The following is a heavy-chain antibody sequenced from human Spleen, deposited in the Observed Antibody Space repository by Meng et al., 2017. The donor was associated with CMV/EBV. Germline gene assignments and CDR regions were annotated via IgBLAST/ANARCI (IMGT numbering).Heavy chain of an antibody. J-gene: IGHJ5*02. CDR3: ARGSQKHNWFDP. D-gene: IGHD2-21*01. V-gene: IGHV4-34*01. CDR2: INHSGST. Sequence: LTCAVYGESFGGYYWSWIRQPPGKGLEWIGEINHSGSTNYNPSLKSRVTILVDTSKSQFSLKLNSVNAADTAVYYCARGSQKHNWFDPWGQGTLVTVSS. CDR1: GESFGGYY.